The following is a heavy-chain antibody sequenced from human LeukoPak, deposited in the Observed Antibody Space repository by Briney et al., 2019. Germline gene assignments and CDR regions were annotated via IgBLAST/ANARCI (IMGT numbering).Heavy chain of an antibody. D-gene: IGHD6-19*01. Sequence: SETLSLTCTVSGYSISSGYYWGWIRQPPGKGLEWIGSIYYSGSTYYNPSLKSRVTISVDTSKNQFSLKLSSVTAADTAVYYCARYDVGWYYFDYWGQGTLVTVSP. V-gene: IGHV4-38-2*02. J-gene: IGHJ4*02. CDR1: GYSISSGYY. CDR2: IYYSGST. CDR3: ARYDVGWYYFDY.